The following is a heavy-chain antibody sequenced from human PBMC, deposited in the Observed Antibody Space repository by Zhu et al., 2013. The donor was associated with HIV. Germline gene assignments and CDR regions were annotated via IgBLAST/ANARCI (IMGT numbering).Heavy chain of an antibody. Sequence: QVQLVQSGAEVKKPGSSVKVSCKASGGTFSSYAISWVRQAPGQGLEWMGGIIPIFGTANYAQKFQGRVTITADESTSTAYMELSSLRSEDTAVYYCANQRRVAASFPYYYGMDVWGPRGPRSPSPQ. D-gene: IGHD6-13*01. CDR1: GGTFSSYA. CDR2: IIPIFGTA. V-gene: IGHV1-69*01. J-gene: IGHJ6*01. CDR3: ANQRRVAASFPYYYGMDV.